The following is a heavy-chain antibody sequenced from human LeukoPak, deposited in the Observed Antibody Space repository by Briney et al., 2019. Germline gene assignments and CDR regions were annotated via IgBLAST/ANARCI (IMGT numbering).Heavy chain of an antibody. J-gene: IGHJ4*02. CDR1: GGSLNGYY. Sequence: SETLSLTCTVSGGSLNGYYWSWIRQPPGKGLEWIGYIYYSGTTKYNPSLKSRVTMSVDTSKNQFSLKLSSVTSADTAVYFGARVRDHGWSDYWGQGTMVTVSS. V-gene: IGHV4-59*01. CDR3: ARVRDHGWSDY. D-gene: IGHD6-19*01. CDR2: IYYSGTT.